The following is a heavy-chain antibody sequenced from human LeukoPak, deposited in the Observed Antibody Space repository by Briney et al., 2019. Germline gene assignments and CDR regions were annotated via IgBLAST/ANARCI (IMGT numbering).Heavy chain of an antibody. J-gene: IGHJ4*02. CDR3: ASWYGGNFDY. Sequence: SETLSLTCTVSGGSISSGGYYWSWIRQHPGKGLEWIGYIYNSATTYYNPSLKSRVTISVDTSENQFSLKLSSVTAADTAVYYCASWYGGNFDYWGQGTLVTVSS. D-gene: IGHD4-23*01. CDR1: GGSISSGGYY. CDR2: IYNSATT. V-gene: IGHV4-31*03.